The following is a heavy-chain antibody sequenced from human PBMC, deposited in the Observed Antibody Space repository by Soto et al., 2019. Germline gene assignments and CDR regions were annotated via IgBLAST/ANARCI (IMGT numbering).Heavy chain of an antibody. CDR2: FDPEDGET. CDR1: GYTLTELS. D-gene: IGHD3-9*01. V-gene: IGHV1-24*01. J-gene: IGHJ4*02. CDR3: ARDRGRYYDILTGYYCDY. Sequence: GASVKVSCKVSGYTLTELSMHWVRQAPGKGLEWMGGFDPEDGETIYAQKFQGRVTMTEDTSTGTAYMELSSLRSEDTAVYYCARDRGRYYDILTGYYCDYWGQGTLVTVSS.